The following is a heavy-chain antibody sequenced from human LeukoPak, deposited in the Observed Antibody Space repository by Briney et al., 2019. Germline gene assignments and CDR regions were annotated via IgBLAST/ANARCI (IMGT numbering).Heavy chain of an antibody. CDR2: IYSDYTT. J-gene: IGHJ4*02. Sequence: GGSLRLSCAASGLIVSSNYMNWVRQSPGKGLEWVSVIYSDYTTYYADSVRGRFTISRDNSKNTLYLQMDSLRTEDTAVYYCARGDWGDFYWGQGTLVTVSS. CDR1: GLIVSSNY. D-gene: IGHD3/OR15-3a*01. CDR3: ARGDWGDFY. V-gene: IGHV3-66*02.